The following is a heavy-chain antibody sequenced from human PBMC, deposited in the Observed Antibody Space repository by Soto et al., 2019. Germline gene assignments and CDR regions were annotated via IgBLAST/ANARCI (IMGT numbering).Heavy chain of an antibody. V-gene: IGHV5-51*01. D-gene: IGHD5-12*01. CDR2: IYPGDSDT. J-gene: IGHJ4*02. Sequence: GESLKISCKGSGYSFTSYWIGWVRQMPGKGLEWMGIIYPGDSDTRYSPSFQGQVTISADKSISTAYLQWSSLKASDTAMYYCARLDRGFMVATRYFDYWGQGTLVTVSS. CDR3: ARLDRGFMVATRYFDY. CDR1: GYSFTSYW.